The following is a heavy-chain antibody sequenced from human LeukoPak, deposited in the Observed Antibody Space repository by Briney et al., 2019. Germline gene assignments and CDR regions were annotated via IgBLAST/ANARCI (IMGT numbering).Heavy chain of an antibody. D-gene: IGHD6-19*01. V-gene: IGHV3-15*01. Sequence: GGSLRLSCAASGLPFNNAWMSWVRQAPGKGLEWVGRILTQSDGGTTDYAAPVKGRFTISRDNSKNTLNLQMTSLRAEDTAVYYCARVSEDYSSGWYEEYFQYWGQGTLVIVSS. CDR2: ILTQSDGGTT. CDR3: ARVSEDYSSGWYEEYFQY. CDR1: GLPFNNAW. J-gene: IGHJ1*01.